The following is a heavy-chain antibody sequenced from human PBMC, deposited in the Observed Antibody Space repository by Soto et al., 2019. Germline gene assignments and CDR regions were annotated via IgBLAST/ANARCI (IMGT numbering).Heavy chain of an antibody. Sequence: QVQLQESGPGLVKPSETLSLTCTVSGGSISSYYWTWIRQPPGKGLEWIGYIYYSGSTNYNPSLKSRVTISVDTSKNQFSLKLSSVTAADTAVYYCARDSKRGYSGYDKLDYWGQGTLVNVTS. CDR1: GGSISSYY. D-gene: IGHD5-12*01. CDR3: ARDSKRGYSGYDKLDY. V-gene: IGHV4-59*01. J-gene: IGHJ4*02. CDR2: IYYSGST.